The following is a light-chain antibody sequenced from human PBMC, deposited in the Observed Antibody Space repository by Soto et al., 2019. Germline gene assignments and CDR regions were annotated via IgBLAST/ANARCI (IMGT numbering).Light chain of an antibody. CDR2: NAS. CDR3: QQRGDWPPIT. CDR1: QRVSTF. J-gene: IGKJ5*01. V-gene: IGKV3-11*01. Sequence: EIVLTQSPATLSLSLGERAILPCRASQRVSTFLAWFQQKPGQPPRLLIYNASNRTTGIPARFSGSGSGTDFTLTISSLEPEDFAVYYCQQRGDWPPITFGQGTRLEIK.